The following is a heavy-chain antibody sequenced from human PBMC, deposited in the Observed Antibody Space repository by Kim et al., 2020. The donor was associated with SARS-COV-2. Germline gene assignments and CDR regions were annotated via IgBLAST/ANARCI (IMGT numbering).Heavy chain of an antibody. J-gene: IGHJ4*02. D-gene: IGHD3-22*01. CDR1: GGSISSGGYY. V-gene: IGHV4-31*03. Sequence: SETLSLTCTVSGGSISSGGYYWSWIRQHPGKGLEWIGYIYYSGSTYYNPSLKSRVTISVDTSKNQFSLKLSSVTAADTAVYYCARAGGGDSSGYWSVSARYRPFDYWGQGTLVTVSS. CDR3: ARAGGGDSSGYWSVSARYRPFDY. CDR2: IYYSGST.